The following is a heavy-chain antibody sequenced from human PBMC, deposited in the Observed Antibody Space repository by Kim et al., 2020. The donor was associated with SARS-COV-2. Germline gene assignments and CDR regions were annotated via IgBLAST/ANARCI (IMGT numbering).Heavy chain of an antibody. CDR1: GGSISSGGYY. D-gene: IGHD5-12*01. CDR2: IYYSGST. CDR3: ARHRREWLQTIPDYFDY. J-gene: IGHJ4*02. V-gene: IGHV4-39*01. Sequence: SETLSLTCTVSGGSISSGGYYWGWIRQPPGKGLEWIGSIYYSGSTYYNPSLKSRVTISVDTSKNQFSLKLSSVTAADTAVYYCARHRREWLQTIPDYFDYWGQGTLVTVSS.